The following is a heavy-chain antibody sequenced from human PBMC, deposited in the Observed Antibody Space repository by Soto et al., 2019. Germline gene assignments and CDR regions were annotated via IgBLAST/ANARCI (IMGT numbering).Heavy chain of an antibody. Sequence: EVQLVESGGGLVKPGGSLRLSCAASGFTFSSYSMNWVRQAPGKGLEWVSSISSSSSYIYYADSVKGRFTIAKDNDKNSLYLQMNSLRGEDAALYYCARYGDFYYYYMDVWGKGTAVTVSS. J-gene: IGHJ6*03. CDR1: GFTFSSYS. CDR3: ARYGDFYYYYMDV. CDR2: ISSSSSYI. V-gene: IGHV3-21*06. D-gene: IGHD4-17*01.